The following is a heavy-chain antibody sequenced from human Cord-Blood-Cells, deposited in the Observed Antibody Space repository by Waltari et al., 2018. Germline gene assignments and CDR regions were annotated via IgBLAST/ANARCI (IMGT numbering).Heavy chain of an antibody. D-gene: IGHD6-6*01. CDR1: GGSISSSSYY. CDR3: ARHGYSSSSYYFDY. Sequence: QLQLQESGPGLVKPSETLSLTCTVSGGSISSSSYYWGWLRQPPGKGLEWIGSIDYSGSTYYNPSLKSRVTISVDTSKNQFSLKLSSVTAADTAVYYCARHGYSSSSYYFDYWGQGTLVTVSS. CDR2: IDYSGST. V-gene: IGHV4-39*01. J-gene: IGHJ4*02.